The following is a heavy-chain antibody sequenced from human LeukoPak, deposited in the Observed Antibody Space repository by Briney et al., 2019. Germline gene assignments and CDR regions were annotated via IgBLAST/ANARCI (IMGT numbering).Heavy chain of an antibody. D-gene: IGHD2-2*02. CDR3: AREGFCGRRTCYTRERHFDN. CDR2: INPNTGDT. V-gene: IGHV1-2*02. Sequence: GASVKVSCKTSGYTFTDYYMHWVRQAPGQGLEWVGWINPNTGDTTYAQEFQGRVTLTRDTSISTVYMDLSSLRSDDTAVYYCAREGFCGRRTCYTRERHFDNWGQGTLVTVSS. CDR1: GYTFTDYY. J-gene: IGHJ4*02.